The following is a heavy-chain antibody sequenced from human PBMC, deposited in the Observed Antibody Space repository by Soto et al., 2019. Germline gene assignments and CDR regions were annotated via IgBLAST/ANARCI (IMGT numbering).Heavy chain of an antibody. CDR2: IWYDGSNE. CDR1: GFTFNGYG. J-gene: IGHJ4*02. D-gene: IGHD3-22*01. Sequence: QVQLVESGGGVVQSGRSLRLSCTASGFTFNGYGMHWVRQAPGKGLEWVTSIWYDGSNEYYADSVKGRFTISRDNSKNILYLQMNSLRAEDTAVYYCARDRDYYDSNWGQGTLVTVSS. CDR3: ARDRDYYDSN. V-gene: IGHV3-33*01.